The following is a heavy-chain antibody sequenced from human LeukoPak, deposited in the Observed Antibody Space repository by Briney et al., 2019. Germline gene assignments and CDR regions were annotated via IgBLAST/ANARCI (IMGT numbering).Heavy chain of an antibody. CDR3: ARGYCSSTSCYPYYYYGMDV. J-gene: IGHJ6*02. CDR1: GGSISSSSYY. D-gene: IGHD2-2*01. V-gene: IGHV4-61*01. Sequence: SETLSLTCTVSGGSISSSSYYWSWIRQPPGKGLEWIGYIYYSGSTNYNPSLKSRVTISVDTSKNQFSLKLSSVTAADTAVYYCARGYCSSTSCYPYYYYGMDVWGQGTTVTVSS. CDR2: IYYSGST.